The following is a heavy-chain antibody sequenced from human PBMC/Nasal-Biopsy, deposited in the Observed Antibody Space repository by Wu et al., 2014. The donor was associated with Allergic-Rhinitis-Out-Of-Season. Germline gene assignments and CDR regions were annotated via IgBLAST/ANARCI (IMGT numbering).Heavy chain of an antibody. V-gene: IGHV3-30*18. Sequence: LRLSCAASGFSFSTYAMHWVRQAPGKGLEWVAVISYDTSENNYADSVKGRFTISRDNFKNTLYLQMNSLRGEDTAVYYCAKGGRGTRGGLDYWGQGTLVTVSS. D-gene: IGHD3-10*01. J-gene: IGHJ4*02. CDR1: GFSFSTYA. CDR3: AKGGRGTRGGLDY. CDR2: ISYDTSEN.